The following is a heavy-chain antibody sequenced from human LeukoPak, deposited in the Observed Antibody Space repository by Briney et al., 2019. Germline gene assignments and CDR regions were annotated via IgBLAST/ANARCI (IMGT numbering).Heavy chain of an antibody. Sequence: GGSLRLSCAASGFTFSSCGMHWVRQAPGKGLEWVAVISFDGSNKYYADSVKGRFTISRDNSKNTLYLQMNSLRAEATAVYYCAIDHSGGYSGYDYPWFDPWGQGTLVTVSS. CDR3: AIDHSGGYSGYDYPWFDP. CDR2: ISFDGSNK. CDR1: GFTFSSCG. V-gene: IGHV3-30*03. J-gene: IGHJ5*02. D-gene: IGHD5-12*01.